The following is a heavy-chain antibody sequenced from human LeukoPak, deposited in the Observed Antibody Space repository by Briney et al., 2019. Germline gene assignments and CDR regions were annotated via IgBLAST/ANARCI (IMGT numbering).Heavy chain of an antibody. J-gene: IGHJ4*02. CDR1: GFTLSSFW. Sequence: PGGSLRLSCAASGFTLSSFWMTWVRQAPGKGLEWVANINQDGYEKFYVDSVKGRFTISRDNAKNSLYLQMNSLRVDDTAVYYCARQWELVRSGGYYFDYWGQGVLVTVSS. CDR3: ARQWELVRSGGYYFDY. D-gene: IGHD4-23*01. V-gene: IGHV3-7*01. CDR2: INQDGYEK.